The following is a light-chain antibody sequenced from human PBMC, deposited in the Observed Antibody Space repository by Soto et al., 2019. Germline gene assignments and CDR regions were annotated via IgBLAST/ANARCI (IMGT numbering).Light chain of an antibody. Sequence: QSVLTRPAYVSGSPGQSITISCTGTSSDVGSYNLVSWYQQHPGKAPKLMIYEGSKRPSGVSNRFSGSKSGNTASLTISGLQAEDEADYYCCSYAGSSTYVFGNGTMVTVL. J-gene: IGLJ1*01. CDR2: EGS. CDR3: CSYAGSSTYV. CDR1: SSDVGSYNL. V-gene: IGLV2-23*01.